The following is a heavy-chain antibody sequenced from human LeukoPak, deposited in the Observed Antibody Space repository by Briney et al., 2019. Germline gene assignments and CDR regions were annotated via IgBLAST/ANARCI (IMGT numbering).Heavy chain of an antibody. CDR3: ARADVWGSYDY. J-gene: IGHJ4*02. V-gene: IGHV3-23*01. CDR1: GFSISSYA. CDR2: ISGSGGNT. Sequence: GGSLRLSCAASGFSISSYAMNWVRQAPGKGLEWVSLISGSGGNTHYADSVKGRFTISRDNSKNTLYLQMNSLRVEDTAVYYCARADVWGSYDYWGQGTLVTVSS. D-gene: IGHD3-16*01.